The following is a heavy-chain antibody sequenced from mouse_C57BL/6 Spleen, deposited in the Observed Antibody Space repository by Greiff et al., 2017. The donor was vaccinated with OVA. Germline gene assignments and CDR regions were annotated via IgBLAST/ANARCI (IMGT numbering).Heavy chain of an antibody. D-gene: IGHD4-1*01. J-gene: IGHJ2*01. CDR3: AGALTGGNY. CDR2: IDPSDSHT. CDR1: GYTFTSYW. V-gene: IGHV1-69*01. Sequence: QVQLQQPGAELVIPGASVKLSCKASGYTFTSYWMHWVKQRPGQGLEWIGRIDPSDSHTNYNQKFKGKSTLTVDKSSSTAYMQLSSLTSEDSAVYYCAGALTGGNYWGQGTTLTVSS.